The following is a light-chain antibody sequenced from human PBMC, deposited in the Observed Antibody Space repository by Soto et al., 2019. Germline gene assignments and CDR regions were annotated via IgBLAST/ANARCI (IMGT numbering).Light chain of an antibody. CDR3: NSYTRSGPPNYV. V-gene: IGLV2-14*03. CDR1: ASDVGGFNS. Sequence: QSALTQPASVSGSPGQSITISCTGTASDVGGFNSVSWYQHHPGKAPKLMIYDVHNRPSGVSNRFSGSKSGNTASLTISGLQVEDEADYYCNSYTRSGPPNYVFGSGTKLTVL. CDR2: DVH. J-gene: IGLJ1*01.